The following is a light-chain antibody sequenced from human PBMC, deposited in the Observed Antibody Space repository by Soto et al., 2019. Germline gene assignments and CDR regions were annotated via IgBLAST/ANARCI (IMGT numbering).Light chain of an antibody. CDR1: QGISSW. CDR3: QQYNSYSLIT. V-gene: IGKV1-5*01. J-gene: IGKJ5*01. Sequence: DIQRTRSPSTLSASVGARVTITCRPSQGISSWLAWYQQKPGKAPKLLIYDASSLESGVPSRFSGSGSGTEFTLTISSLQPDDFATYYCQQYNSYSLITFGQGTRLEIK. CDR2: DAS.